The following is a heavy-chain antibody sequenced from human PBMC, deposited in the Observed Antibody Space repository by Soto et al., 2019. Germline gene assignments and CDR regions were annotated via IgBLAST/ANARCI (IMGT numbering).Heavy chain of an antibody. CDR3: ARATSYYDSTYGRDV. Sequence: EVQLVESGGGLVQPGGSLTLSCAASGFTFSTSDMHWVRQTTAKGLEWVSAIGTAADPYYPDSVKCRFTFSRENAKNSLYLQMNSLRAGDTAVYYCARATSYYDSTYGRDVWGQGTTVTGAS. D-gene: IGHD3-22*01. V-gene: IGHV3-13*05. J-gene: IGHJ6*02. CDR1: GFTFSTSD. CDR2: IGTAADP.